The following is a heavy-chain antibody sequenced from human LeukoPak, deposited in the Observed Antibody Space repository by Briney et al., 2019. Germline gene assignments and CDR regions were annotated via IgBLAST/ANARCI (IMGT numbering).Heavy chain of an antibody. CDR3: ARGGRWLQFCDY. V-gene: IGHV1-8*01. CDR2: MNPNSGNT. CDR1: GYTFTSYG. D-gene: IGHD5-24*01. Sequence: ASVKVSCKGSGYTFTSYGNNWVRQAPGQGLGWMGWMNPNSGNTGYAQKFQGRVTMTRNTSISTAYMELSSLRSEDTAVYYCARGGRWLQFCDYWGQGTLVTVSS. J-gene: IGHJ4*02.